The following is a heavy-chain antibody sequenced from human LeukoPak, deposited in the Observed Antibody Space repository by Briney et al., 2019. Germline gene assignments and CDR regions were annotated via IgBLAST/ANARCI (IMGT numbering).Heavy chain of an antibody. CDR1: GFTLSSYW. D-gene: IGHD6-13*01. Sequence: PGGSLRLSCTASGFTLSSYWMHWVRQFPGKGLVWLSRINSDGSSTSYADSVKGRFTISRDNAKNTLYLQMNSLRAEDTAVYYCARTLYSSSWFDPWGQGTLVTVSS. V-gene: IGHV3-74*01. J-gene: IGHJ5*02. CDR3: ARTLYSSSWFDP. CDR2: INSDGSST.